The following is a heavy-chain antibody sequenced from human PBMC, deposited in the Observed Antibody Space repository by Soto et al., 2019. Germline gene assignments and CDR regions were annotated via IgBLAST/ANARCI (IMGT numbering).Heavy chain of an antibody. D-gene: IGHD1-7*01. CDR2: INHSGST. CDR3: ARGGITGTYFMFFDY. V-gene: IGHV4-34*01. CDR1: GGSFSGYY. J-gene: IGHJ4*02. Sequence: PSETLSLTCAVYGGSFSGYYWSWIRQPPGKGPEWIGEINHSGSTNYNPSLKSRVTISVDTSKNQFSLKLSSVTAADTAVYYCARGGITGTYFMFFDYWGQGTLVTSPQ.